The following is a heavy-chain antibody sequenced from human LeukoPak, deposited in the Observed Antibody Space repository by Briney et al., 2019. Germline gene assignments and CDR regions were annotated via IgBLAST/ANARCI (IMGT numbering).Heavy chain of an antibody. Sequence: GGSLRLSCAASGFTFSNNAMSWGRQAPGKGLEWGSGLIGGGGITYYADSVKGRRTISRDNSKNTLYLQMYSLRAEDTPVYYCAKVGIRIYLIVVVFSTADDWYFDFWGRGTLVTVSS. CDR3: AKVGIRIYLIVVVFSTADDWYFDF. J-gene: IGHJ2*01. CDR1: GFTFSNNA. D-gene: IGHD3-22*01. V-gene: IGHV3-23*01. CDR2: LIGGGGIT.